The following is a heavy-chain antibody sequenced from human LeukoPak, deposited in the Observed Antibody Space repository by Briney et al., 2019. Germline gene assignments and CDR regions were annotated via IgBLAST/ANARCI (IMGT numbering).Heavy chain of an antibody. CDR1: GYTFIGHY. Sequence: ASVKVSCKASGYTFIGHYIHWVRQAPGQGLEWMGRINPNSGDTSYAQKFQGRVTMTRDTSISTAYMELSRLTSDDTAVYYCARQSTGSYYSPIDYWGQGTLVTVSS. D-gene: IGHD1-26*01. CDR3: ARQSTGSYYSPIDY. J-gene: IGHJ4*02. V-gene: IGHV1-2*06. CDR2: INPNSGDT.